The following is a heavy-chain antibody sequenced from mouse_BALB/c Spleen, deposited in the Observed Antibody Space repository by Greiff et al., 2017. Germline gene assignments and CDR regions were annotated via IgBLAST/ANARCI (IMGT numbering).Heavy chain of an antibody. D-gene: IGHD2-2*01. J-gene: IGHJ2*01. V-gene: IGHV5-6-5*01. CDR1: GFTFSSYA. CDR3: AREYGYDYFDY. Sequence: EVKVEESGGGLVKPGGSLKLSCAASGFTFSSYAMSWVRQTPEKRLEWVASISSGGSTYYPDSVKGRFTISRDNARNILYLQMSSLRSEDTAMYYCAREYGYDYFDYWGQGTTLTVSS. CDR2: ISSGGST.